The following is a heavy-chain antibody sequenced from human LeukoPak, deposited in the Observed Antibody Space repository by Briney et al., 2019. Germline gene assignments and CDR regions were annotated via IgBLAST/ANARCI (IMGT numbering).Heavy chain of an antibody. J-gene: IGHJ4*02. Sequence: SETLSLTCAVYGGSFSGYYWTWIRQPPGKGLEWIGEINHSGSTNYNPSLKSRVTISADTSRNHFSLNLSSVTAADTAVYYCARGRSGSSSGWPKRYYFDYWGQGALVTVSS. CDR3: ARGRSGSSSGWPKRYYFDY. CDR1: GGSFSGYY. V-gene: IGHV4-34*01. D-gene: IGHD6-19*01. CDR2: INHSGST.